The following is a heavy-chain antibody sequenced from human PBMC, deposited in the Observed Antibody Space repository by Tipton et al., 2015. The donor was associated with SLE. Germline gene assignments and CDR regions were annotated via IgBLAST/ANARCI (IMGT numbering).Heavy chain of an antibody. CDR3: VCASPSFDY. Sequence: SLRLSCAASGLTLSNYWMHWVRQPPGKGLVWVSRVNSDGSSTTYADSVRGRFTISRDTAKNTLYLQMNSLRAEDTAVYYCVCASPSFDYWGQGTLVTVSS. CDR1: GLTLSNYW. CDR2: VNSDGSST. J-gene: IGHJ4*02. V-gene: IGHV3-74*01.